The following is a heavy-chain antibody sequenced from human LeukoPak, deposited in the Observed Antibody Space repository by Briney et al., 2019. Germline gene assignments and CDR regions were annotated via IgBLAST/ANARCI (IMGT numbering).Heavy chain of an antibody. Sequence: SETLSLTCTVSGGSISSHYWSWIRQPPGKGLEWIGYMYYSGSTKYNSSLKSRVTISVDTSKNQFSLKLSSVTAADTAVYYCARNRRVLLWFGESTFDPWGQGTLVTVSS. D-gene: IGHD3-10*01. CDR2: MYYSGST. J-gene: IGHJ5*02. V-gene: IGHV4-59*11. CDR1: GGSISSHY. CDR3: ARNRRVLLWFGESTFDP.